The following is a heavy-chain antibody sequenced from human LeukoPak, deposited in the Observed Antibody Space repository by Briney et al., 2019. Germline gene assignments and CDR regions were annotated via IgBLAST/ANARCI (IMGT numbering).Heavy chain of an antibody. CDR3: ARVRGSSGWIEY. CDR1: GDSISTYY. Sequence: SETLSLTCTVSGDSISTYYWSWIRQPPGKGLEWIGYVYFSGSTDYSPSLKSRVTMSIDTSKNQFSLKMRSVTAADTAVYYCARVRGSSGWIEYWGQGALVTVSS. J-gene: IGHJ4*02. V-gene: IGHV4-59*01. D-gene: IGHD6-19*01. CDR2: VYFSGST.